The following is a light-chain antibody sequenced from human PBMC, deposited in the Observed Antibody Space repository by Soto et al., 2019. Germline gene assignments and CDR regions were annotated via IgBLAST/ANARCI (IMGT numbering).Light chain of an antibody. Sequence: DIQMTQSPSSLSASVGDRVTITCRASQSIHIHLNWYQQKPGKAPKFLIYAASSLQSGVPSRFGGSGSGTDFTLTISNLQPEDFGTYYCQQSDRVPLTFGGGTKVEIK. J-gene: IGKJ4*01. CDR2: AAS. V-gene: IGKV1-39*01. CDR3: QQSDRVPLT. CDR1: QSIHIH.